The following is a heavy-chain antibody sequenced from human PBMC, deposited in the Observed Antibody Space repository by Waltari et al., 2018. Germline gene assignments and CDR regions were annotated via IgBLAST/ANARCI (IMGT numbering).Heavy chain of an antibody. CDR1: GGSFSGNY. V-gene: IGHV4-34*01. CDR3: ATQLGRSYGYFDL. Sequence: QVQLQQWGAGLLKPSETLSLTCAVYGGSFSGNYWSWIRQPPGTGLEWIGEINHSGRSNYYPSLKSRVTRSVDRSKNEFSLELTSVTAADTAMYYCATQLGRSYGYFDLWGRGTLVTVSS. J-gene: IGHJ2*01. CDR2: INHSGRS. D-gene: IGHD7-27*01.